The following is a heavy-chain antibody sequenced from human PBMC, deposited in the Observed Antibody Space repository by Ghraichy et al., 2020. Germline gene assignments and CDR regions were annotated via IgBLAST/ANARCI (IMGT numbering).Heavy chain of an antibody. V-gene: IGHV3-33*01. CDR2: IWYDGSNQ. CDR3: ARDKNDALDI. Sequence: GGSLRLSCAASGFTFSSHGMHWVRQAPGKGLEWVAVIWYDGSNQYYADSVKGRFTISRDNSKNTLYLQLNSLRAEDTAVYYCARDKNDALDIWGQGTMVTVSS. J-gene: IGHJ3*02. CDR1: GFTFSSHG.